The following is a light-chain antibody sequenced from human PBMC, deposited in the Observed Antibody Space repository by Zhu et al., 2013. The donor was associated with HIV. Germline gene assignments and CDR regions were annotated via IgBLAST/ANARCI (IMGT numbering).Light chain of an antibody. Sequence: QSMLTQPTSASDVPGQRVTISCSGGDSNIGSNRVFWYQQLPGTSPKLLIYDNDQRPSGVPDRFSASASGDSASLSISGLRSDDESDYYCASWDDILRALVFGGGTRVTVL. V-gene: IGLV1-47*01. CDR2: DND. CDR3: ASWDDILRALV. J-gene: IGLJ2*01. CDR1: DSNIGSNR.